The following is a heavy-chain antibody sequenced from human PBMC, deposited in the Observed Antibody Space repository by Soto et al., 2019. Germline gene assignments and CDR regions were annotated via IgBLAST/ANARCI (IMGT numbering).Heavy chain of an antibody. V-gene: IGHV3-30-3*01. D-gene: IGHD1-26*01. J-gene: IGHJ4*02. CDR3: ARDLVGASPQGRD. CDR2: ISYDGSNK. CDR1: GFTFSSYA. Sequence: ESGGGVVQPGRSLRLSCAASGFTFSSYAMHWVRQAPGKGLEWVAVISYDGSNKYYADSVKGRFTISRDNSKNTLYLQMNSLRAEDTAVYYCARDLVGASPQGRDWGQGTLVTVSS.